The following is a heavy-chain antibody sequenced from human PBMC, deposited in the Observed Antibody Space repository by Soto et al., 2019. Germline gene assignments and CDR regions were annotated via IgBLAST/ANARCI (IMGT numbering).Heavy chain of an antibody. J-gene: IGHJ5*02. V-gene: IGHV4-34*01. CDR3: ARPAKSSSWYGGGSWFDP. CDR1: GGSFSGYY. CDR2: INHSGST. D-gene: IGHD6-13*01. Sequence: PSEILSLTCAVYGGSFSGYYWSWIRQPPGKGLEWIGEINHSGSTNYNPSLKSRVTISVDTSKNQFSLKLSSVTAADTAVYYCARPAKSSSWYGGGSWFDPWGQGTLVTV.